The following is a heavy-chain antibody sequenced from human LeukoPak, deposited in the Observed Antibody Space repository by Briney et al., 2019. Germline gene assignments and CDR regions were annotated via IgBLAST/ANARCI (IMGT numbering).Heavy chain of an antibody. J-gene: IGHJ4*02. D-gene: IGHD3-3*01. CDR3: ARDRVLRWPTNTFDY. CDR1: GFTSTSYS. CDR2: ISTGSSII. Sequence: PGGSLRLSCAASGFTSTSYSMNWVRQAPGKGLEWVSFISTGSSIIYYADSVKGRFTISRDNAKNSLYLQMNSLRAEDTAVYYCARDRVLRWPTNTFDYWGQGTLVTVSS. V-gene: IGHV3-48*04.